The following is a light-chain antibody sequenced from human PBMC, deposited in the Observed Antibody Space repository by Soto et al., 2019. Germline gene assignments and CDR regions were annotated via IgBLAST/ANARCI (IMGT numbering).Light chain of an antibody. Sequence: QSALTQPRSVSGSPGQSVTISCTGTSSDVGAYPYVSWYQQHPGKAPKLMIYDVTKRPSGVPDRFSGSKSGNTASLTNSGLQVEDEADYYCCSYAGSYTYVFGTGTKLTVL. J-gene: IGLJ1*01. V-gene: IGLV2-11*01. CDR2: DVT. CDR1: SSDVGAYPY. CDR3: CSYAGSYTYV.